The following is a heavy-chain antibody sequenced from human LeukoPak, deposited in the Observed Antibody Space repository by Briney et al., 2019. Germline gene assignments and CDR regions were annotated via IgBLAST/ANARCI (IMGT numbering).Heavy chain of an antibody. CDR1: GGTFNSFA. CDR3: ARMEYFDSTGYSHAEYFQH. V-gene: IGHV1-69*04. Sequence: GASVKVSCKASGGTFNSFAISWVRQAPGQGLEWVGRINPLLGTPDYAQKFQGRVTITSDKYTGTAYIELSSLRSEDTAMYYCARMEYFDSTGYSHAEYFQHWGQGTLVIVSS. D-gene: IGHD3-22*01. CDR2: INPLLGTP. J-gene: IGHJ1*01.